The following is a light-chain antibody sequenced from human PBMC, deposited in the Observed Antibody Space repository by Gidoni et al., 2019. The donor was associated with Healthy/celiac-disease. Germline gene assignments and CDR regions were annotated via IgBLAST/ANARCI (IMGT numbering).Light chain of an antibody. CDR1: SSDVGGYNY. Sequence: PGQSITISCTGTSSDVGGYNYVSWYQQHPGKAPKLMIYDVSNRPSGVSNRFSGSKSGNTASLTISGLQAEDEADYYCSSYTSSSTVVFGGGTKLTV. CDR2: DVS. V-gene: IGLV2-14*04. J-gene: IGLJ2*01. CDR3: SSYTSSSTVV.